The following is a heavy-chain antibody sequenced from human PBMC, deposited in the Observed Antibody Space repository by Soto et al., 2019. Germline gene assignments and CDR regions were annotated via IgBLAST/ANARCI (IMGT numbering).Heavy chain of an antibody. CDR3: VKAALQYYNFWIGYSHFDS. Sequence: PGGSLRLSCAVSGFSLSYFGMHWVRQAPGKGLEWVAFMSYDGRSQYFRDSVKGRFTISRDTPKNTLYLQMDSLRVEDTAVYFCVKAALQYYNFWIGYSHFDSWGRGVLVTVSS. J-gene: IGHJ4*02. CDR1: GFSLSYFG. D-gene: IGHD3-3*01. CDR2: MSYDGRSQ. V-gene: IGHV3-30*18.